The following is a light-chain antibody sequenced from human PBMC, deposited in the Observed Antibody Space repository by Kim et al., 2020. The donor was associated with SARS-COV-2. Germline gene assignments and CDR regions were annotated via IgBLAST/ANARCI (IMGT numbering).Light chain of an antibody. CDR2: YDS. V-gene: IGLV3-21*04. CDR3: QVWDSSSDHWV. CDR1: NIGSKN. J-gene: IGLJ3*02. Sequence: SYELTQPPSVSVAPGKTARITCGGNNIGSKNVHWYQQKPGQAPVVVIYYDSDRPSGIPERFSGSNSGNTATLTISRAEAGDEADYYCQVWDSSSDHWVFGGGTQLTVL.